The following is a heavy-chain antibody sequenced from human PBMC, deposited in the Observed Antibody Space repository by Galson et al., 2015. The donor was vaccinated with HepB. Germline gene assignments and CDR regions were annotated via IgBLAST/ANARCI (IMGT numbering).Heavy chain of an antibody. CDR1: GDSVSSNSAA. Sequence: CAISGDSVSSNSAAWNWIRQSPSRGLEWLGRTHYRSKWYNDYAVSVKSRITINPDTSKNQFSLQLNSVTPEDTAVYYCARAPTYSSSWLSIGGDAFDIWGQGTMVTVSS. CDR2: THYRSKWYN. V-gene: IGHV6-1*01. J-gene: IGHJ3*02. CDR3: ARAPTYSSSWLSIGGDAFDI. D-gene: IGHD6-13*01.